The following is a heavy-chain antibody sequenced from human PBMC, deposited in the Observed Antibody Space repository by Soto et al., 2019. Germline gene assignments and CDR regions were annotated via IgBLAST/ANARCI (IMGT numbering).Heavy chain of an antibody. D-gene: IGHD4-17*01. Sequence: PGGSLRLSCAASGFTFSSYGMHWVRQAPGKGLEWVAVISFDGSTKYYADSVKGRFTISRDNSKNTLYLQMNSLRAEDTAVNYCAKAPNDYGDYGWFDYWGQGTLVTVSS. CDR1: GFTFSSYG. CDR3: AKAPNDYGDYGWFDY. V-gene: IGHV3-30*18. J-gene: IGHJ4*02. CDR2: ISFDGSTK.